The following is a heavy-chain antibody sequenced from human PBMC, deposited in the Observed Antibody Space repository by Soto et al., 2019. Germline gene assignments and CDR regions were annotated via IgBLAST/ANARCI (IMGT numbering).Heavy chain of an antibody. D-gene: IGHD5-18*01. CDR3: ARQDTAMVRWDYYYGMDV. CDR2: IYYSGST. V-gene: IGHV4-39*01. Sequence: QLQLQESGPGLVKPSETLSLTCSVSGGSIISSTHYWGWIRQPPGKGLEWIGSIYYSGSTYYNPSLKSRVPISIDTSKNTSSLKLSSVTAADTAVYYCARQDTAMVRWDYYYGMDVWGQGSTVTVSS. J-gene: IGHJ6*02. CDR1: GGSIISSTHY.